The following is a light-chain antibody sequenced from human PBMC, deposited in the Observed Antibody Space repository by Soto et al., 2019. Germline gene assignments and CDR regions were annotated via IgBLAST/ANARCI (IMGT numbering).Light chain of an antibody. V-gene: IGLV1-40*01. CDR1: SSNIGAGYY. J-gene: IGLJ3*02. CDR3: ESSDSSLSGWV. CDR2: GNS. Sequence: QSVLTQPPSVSGAPGQRITISCTGSSSNIGAGYYVHWYQQLPGTAPKLLIYGNSNRPSGVLDRFSGSKSGTSASLAITGIQAEDEADYYCESSDSSLSGWVFGGGTQLTVL.